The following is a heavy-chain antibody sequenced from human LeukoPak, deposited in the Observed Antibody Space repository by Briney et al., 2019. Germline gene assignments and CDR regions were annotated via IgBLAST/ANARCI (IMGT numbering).Heavy chain of an antibody. CDR3: ARDQEGFDY. Sequence: ASVKVSCKASGYTFTSNYIHWVRQAPGQGLEWMGMIYPRDGSTSYAQKIQGRVTVTRDTSTRTVHMELSGLRSEDTAVYYCARDQEGFDYWGQGTLVTVSS. V-gene: IGHV1-46*01. CDR2: IYPRDGST. J-gene: IGHJ4*02. CDR1: GYTFTSNY.